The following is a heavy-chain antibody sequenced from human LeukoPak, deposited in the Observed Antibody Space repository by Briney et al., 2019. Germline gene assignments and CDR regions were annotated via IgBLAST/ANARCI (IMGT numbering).Heavy chain of an antibody. CDR3: AREDIVVVPAAISYGMDV. V-gene: IGHV3-21*01. Sequence: GGSLRLSCAASGFTFSTHSMNWVRQAPGKGLEWVSSISSSSSYTYYADSVKGRFTISRDNAKNSLYLQMSSLRAEDTAVYYCAREDIVVVPAAISYGMDVWGQGTTVTVSS. D-gene: IGHD2-2*02. CDR2: ISSSSSYT. J-gene: IGHJ6*02. CDR1: GFTFSTHS.